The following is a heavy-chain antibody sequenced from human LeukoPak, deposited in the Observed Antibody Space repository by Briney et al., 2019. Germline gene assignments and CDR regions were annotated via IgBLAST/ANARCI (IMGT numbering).Heavy chain of an antibody. CDR1: GVSISSSSYY. Sequence: PSETLSLTCTVSGVSISSSSYYWGWIRQPPGKGLEWIGSIYYSGSTYYNPSLKSRVTISVYTSKNPCSLKLSSVTAADTAVYYCASRMYSSSSRLNFDYWGQGTLVTVSS. V-gene: IGHV4-39*01. CDR2: IYYSGST. J-gene: IGHJ4*02. CDR3: ASRMYSSSSRLNFDY. D-gene: IGHD6-6*01.